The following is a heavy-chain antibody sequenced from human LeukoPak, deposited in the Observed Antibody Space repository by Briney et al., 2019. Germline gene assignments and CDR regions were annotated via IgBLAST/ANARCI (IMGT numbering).Heavy chain of an antibody. CDR1: GFTFSNAW. J-gene: IGHJ5*02. D-gene: IGHD3-10*01. CDR3: TTATPVLLWFGELVAP. CDR2: IKSKTDGGTT. Sequence: AGGSLRLSCAASGFTFSNAWMSWVRQAPGKGLEWVGRIKSKTDGGTTDYAAPVKGRFTISRDDSKNTLYLQMNSLKTEDTAVYYCTTATPVLLWFGELVAPWGQGTLVTVSS. V-gene: IGHV3-15*01.